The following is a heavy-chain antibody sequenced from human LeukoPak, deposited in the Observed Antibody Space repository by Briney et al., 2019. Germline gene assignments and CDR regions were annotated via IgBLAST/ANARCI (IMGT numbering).Heavy chain of an antibody. D-gene: IGHD2-2*01. V-gene: IGHV1-69*01. Sequence: ASVKVSCKASGGTFSSYAISWVRQAPGQGLEWMGGIIPIFRTANYAQKFQGRVTITADESTSTAYMELSSLRSEDTAVYYCARADLLGVVPAAIRPYYYYMDVWGKGTTVTVSS. CDR2: IIPIFRTA. J-gene: IGHJ6*03. CDR3: ARADLLGVVPAAIRPYYYYMDV. CDR1: GGTFSSYA.